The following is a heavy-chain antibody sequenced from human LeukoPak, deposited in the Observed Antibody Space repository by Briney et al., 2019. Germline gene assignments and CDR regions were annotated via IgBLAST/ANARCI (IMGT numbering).Heavy chain of an antibody. D-gene: IGHD1/OR15-1a*01. V-gene: IGHV4-39*07. CDR2: VYFSGSA. J-gene: IGHJ4*02. Sequence: SETLSLTCTVSGGSVGSGTYYWSWIRPSPGKGLEWIGKVYFSGSAYYNPSLKRRVTISVDTSKNQSSLKLSSVTAADTAVYYCARKPIINNAWYYFDYWGQGTLVTVSS. CDR3: ARKPIINNAWYYFDY. CDR1: GGSVGSGTYY.